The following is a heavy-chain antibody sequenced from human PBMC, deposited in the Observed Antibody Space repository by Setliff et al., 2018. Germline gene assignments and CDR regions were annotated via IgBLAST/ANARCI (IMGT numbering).Heavy chain of an antibody. CDR2: IYPGDSDT. D-gene: IGHD3-3*01. CDR1: GYRFTSYW. Sequence: GESLKISCKGSGYRFTSYWIGWVRQMPGKGLEWMGIIYPGDSDTRYSPSFQGQVTISADRSIHTAYLQWSSLKASDTAMYYCARDTNYEGAYDSWGQGTLVTVSS. V-gene: IGHV5-51*01. J-gene: IGHJ4*02. CDR3: ARDTNYEGAYDS.